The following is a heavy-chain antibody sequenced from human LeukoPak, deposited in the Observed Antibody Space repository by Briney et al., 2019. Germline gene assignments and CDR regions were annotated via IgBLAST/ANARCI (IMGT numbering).Heavy chain of an antibody. V-gene: IGHV3-33*01. CDR3: AREVTNDAFDI. D-gene: IGHD4-17*01. CDR2: IWSDGRNK. J-gene: IGHJ3*02. Sequence: GRSLRLSCAASGFSFSSYGMHWVRQAPGKGLEWVAVIWSDGRNKFYADSVKGRFTVSRDNSKNTLFLQMSSLRADDTALYYCAREVTNDAFDIWGQGTMVTVSS. CDR1: GFSFSSYG.